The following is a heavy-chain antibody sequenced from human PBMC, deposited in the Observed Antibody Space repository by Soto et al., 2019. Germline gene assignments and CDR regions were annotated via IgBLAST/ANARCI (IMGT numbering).Heavy chain of an antibody. CDR1: EFTFSNYA. CDR2: ISHDGSNK. V-gene: IGHV3-30*03. J-gene: IGHJ6*03. Sequence: QVQLVESGGGVVQPGRSLRLSCAASEFTFSNYAMYWVRQAPGKGLEWVAVISHDGSNKYSADSVKGRFSISRDNSKNTLYLQMNSLRTEDTAVYYCAREGGPLLWLGESRDYYMDVWGKGTTVTVSS. CDR3: AREGGPLLWLGESRDYYMDV. D-gene: IGHD3-10*01.